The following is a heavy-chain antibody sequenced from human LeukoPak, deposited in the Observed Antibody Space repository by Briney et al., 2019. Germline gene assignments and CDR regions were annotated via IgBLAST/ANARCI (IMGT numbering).Heavy chain of an antibody. V-gene: IGHV1-69*04. Sequence: SVKVSCNASAGTFSSYTISWVRQAPGQGLEWMGRIIPILGIANYAQKFQGRVTITADKSTSTAYMELSSLRSEDTAVYYCARDRRDGYNSLIDYWGQGTLVTVSS. CDR2: IIPILGIA. CDR1: AGTFSSYT. CDR3: ARDRRDGYNSLIDY. J-gene: IGHJ4*02. D-gene: IGHD5-24*01.